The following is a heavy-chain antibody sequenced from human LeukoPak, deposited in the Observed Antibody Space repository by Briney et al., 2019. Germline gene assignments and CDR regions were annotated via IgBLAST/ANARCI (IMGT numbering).Heavy chain of an antibody. CDR2: LFYSGST. CDR3: ARRTGPTWYFDY. J-gene: IGHJ4*02. D-gene: IGHD1-1*01. CDR1: GGSISSSSYY. V-gene: IGHV4-39*01. Sequence: SETLSLTCTVSGGSISSSSYYWGWTRHPPGKGLEWIGSLFYSGSTNYNPSLKSRVTISVDTTKNQFSLKLSSVTAADTAVYYCARRTGPTWYFDYWGQGTLVTVSS.